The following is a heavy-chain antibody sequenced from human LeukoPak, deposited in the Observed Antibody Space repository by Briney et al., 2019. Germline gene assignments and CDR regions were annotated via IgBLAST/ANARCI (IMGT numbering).Heavy chain of an antibody. Sequence: PGGSLRLSCVASGFTFSENWMTWVRQAPGKGLEWVANINQDGRELYYVDSVKGRFTISRDNAENSLHLQMSSLRAEDTAVYYCARGVYYLDYWGQGTLVTVSS. V-gene: IGHV3-7*04. CDR1: GFTFSENW. CDR3: ARGVYYLDY. CDR2: INQDGREL. D-gene: IGHD2-8*01. J-gene: IGHJ4*02.